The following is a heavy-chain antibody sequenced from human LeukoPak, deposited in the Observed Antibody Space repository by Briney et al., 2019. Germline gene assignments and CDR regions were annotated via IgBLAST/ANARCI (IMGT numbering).Heavy chain of an antibody. J-gene: IGHJ6*04. Sequence: GGSLRLSCAASGFTFSNYGMNWVRQAPGSGLQWVSITYSDGSTYYADSVKGRFTISRDSSNNTVYLQMNSLRAEDTALYYCASDSEQQVDDTDVWGKGTTVTVSS. V-gene: IGHV3-66*01. D-gene: IGHD6-13*01. CDR1: GFTFSNYG. CDR2: TYSDGST. CDR3: ASDSEQQVDDTDV.